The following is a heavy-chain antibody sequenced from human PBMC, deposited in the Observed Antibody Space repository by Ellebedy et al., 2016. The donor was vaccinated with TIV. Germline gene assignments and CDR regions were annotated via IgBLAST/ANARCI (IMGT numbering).Heavy chain of an antibody. J-gene: IGHJ4*02. CDR2: IWSDGSNE. CDR1: GFTFSSYG. V-gene: IGHV3-33*08. D-gene: IGHD4-11*01. Sequence: GESLKISCAASGFTFSSYGMHWVRQAPGKGLEWVAVIWSDGSNEYYADSVKGRFTISRDNAKNSLYLQMNTLRVEDTAVYYCARGGLQYPDFWGQGTLVTVSS. CDR3: ARGGLQYPDF.